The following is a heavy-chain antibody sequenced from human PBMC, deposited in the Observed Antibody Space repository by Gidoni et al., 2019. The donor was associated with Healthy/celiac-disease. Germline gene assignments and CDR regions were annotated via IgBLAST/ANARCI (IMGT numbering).Heavy chain of an antibody. D-gene: IGHD1-26*01. CDR2: ISYSGST. J-gene: IGHJ4*02. CDR3: ASLHYSGSDSG. CDR1: AGSISSSSYY. V-gene: IGHV4-39*01. Sequence: QLQLQESGPGLVKPSETLSLTCTVSAGSISSSSYYWGCIRQPPGKGLEWIGSISYSGSTYYNPSLKSRVTISVDTAKNQFSLKLSSVTAADTAVYYCASLHYSGSDSGWGQGTLGTVSS.